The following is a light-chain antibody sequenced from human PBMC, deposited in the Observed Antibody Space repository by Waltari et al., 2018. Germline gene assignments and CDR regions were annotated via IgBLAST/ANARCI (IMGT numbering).Light chain of an antibody. CDR3: QQYDNLPIT. Sequence: DIQMTQSPSSLSASVGDRVTITCQASQDISNYLNWYQQKPGKAPKLLSYDASNLETGVPSRFSGSGSGTDFTFTISSLQPEDIATYYCQQYDNLPITFGQGTRLGIK. CDR1: QDISNY. CDR2: DAS. V-gene: IGKV1-33*01. J-gene: IGKJ5*01.